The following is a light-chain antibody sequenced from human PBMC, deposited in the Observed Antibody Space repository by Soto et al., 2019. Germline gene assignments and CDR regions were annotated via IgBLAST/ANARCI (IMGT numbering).Light chain of an antibody. Sequence: DIVMTQSPDSLAVSPGERATINCKSSQTVLYSSNNKNYLAWYQQKPGQPPKLLIYWASIRESGVPDRLSGSGSGTDFTLTISSLQAEDVAVYYCQQYYNTLWTFGQGTKVEIK. J-gene: IGKJ1*01. CDR1: QTVLYSSNNKNY. V-gene: IGKV4-1*01. CDR2: WAS. CDR3: QQYYNTLWT.